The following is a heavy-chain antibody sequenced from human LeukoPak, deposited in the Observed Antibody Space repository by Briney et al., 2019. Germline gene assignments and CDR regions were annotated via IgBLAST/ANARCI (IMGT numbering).Heavy chain of an antibody. CDR3: AKIGLSPLDAFDI. CDR2: IWYDGSNK. J-gene: IGHJ3*02. CDR1: GFTFSSYG. Sequence: GGSLRLSCAASGFTFSSYGMHWVRQAPGKGLEWVAVIWYDGSNKYYADSVKGRFTISRVNSKNTLYLQMNSLRAEDTAVYYCAKIGLSPLDAFDIWGQGTMVTVSS. V-gene: IGHV3-33*06. D-gene: IGHD2-2*01.